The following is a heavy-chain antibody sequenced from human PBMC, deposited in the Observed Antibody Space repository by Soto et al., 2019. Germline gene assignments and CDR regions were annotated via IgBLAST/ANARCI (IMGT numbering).Heavy chain of an antibody. CDR2: ISSSSSTR. V-gene: IGHV3-48*02. D-gene: IGHD3-10*01. J-gene: IGHJ4*02. CDR3: ARGGGFFDY. Sequence: EVQLVESGGGLVQPGGSLRLSCAASGFTFSSYVINWLRQAPGKGLEWVSYISSSSSTRYYADSVRGRFTISRDNAKNTLYLQMNSLRDEDTAVYYCARGGGFFDYWGQGTLVTVSS. CDR1: GFTFSSYV.